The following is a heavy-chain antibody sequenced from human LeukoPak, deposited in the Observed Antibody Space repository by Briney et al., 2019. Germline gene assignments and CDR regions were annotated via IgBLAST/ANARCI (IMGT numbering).Heavy chain of an antibody. Sequence: PGGSLRFSCAASGFTFSDYHMSWIRQAPGKGLDWLSYISSSGSYTKYADSVKGRFTISRDNAKSSLYLQMSSLRAEDTAVYYCARDTSATGGIGAFDIWGQGTMVTVFS. D-gene: IGHD3-16*01. V-gene: IGHV3-11*05. CDR3: ARDTSATGGIGAFDI. CDR1: GFTFSDYH. CDR2: ISSSGSYT. J-gene: IGHJ3*02.